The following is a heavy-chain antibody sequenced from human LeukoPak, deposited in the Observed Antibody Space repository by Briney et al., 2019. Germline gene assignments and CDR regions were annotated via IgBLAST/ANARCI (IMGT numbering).Heavy chain of an antibody. CDR2: ISYDGSNK. Sequence: GGSLRPSCAASGFTFSSYAMHWVRQAPGKGLEWVAVISYDGSNKYYADSVKGRFTISRDNSKNTLYLQMNGLRAEDTAVYYCARGVVITDYYYYGMDVWGQGTTVTVSS. CDR3: ARGVVITDYYYYGMDV. V-gene: IGHV3-30-3*01. CDR1: GFTFSSYA. D-gene: IGHD3-22*01. J-gene: IGHJ6*02.